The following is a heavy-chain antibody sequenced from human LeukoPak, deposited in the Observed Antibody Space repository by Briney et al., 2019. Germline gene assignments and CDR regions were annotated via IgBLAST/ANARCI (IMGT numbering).Heavy chain of an antibody. CDR1: GASISSSDDY. J-gene: IGHJ4*02. V-gene: IGHV4-39*01. Sequence: SETLSLTCTVSGASISSSDDYWGWIRQPPGKGLEWIGSVSHSGNSFYNPSLRSRLTLSVDTSKDQLSLKLTSVTAADTAVYYCVRRQLVRLYFDLWGQGTLLTVSS. CDR2: VSHSGNS. CDR3: VRRQLVRLYFDL. D-gene: IGHD6-6*01.